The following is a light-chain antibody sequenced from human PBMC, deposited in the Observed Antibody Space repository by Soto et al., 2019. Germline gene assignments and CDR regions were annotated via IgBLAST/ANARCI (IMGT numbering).Light chain of an antibody. J-gene: IGKJ4*01. CDR3: QQYNRYSLT. V-gene: IGKV1-5*01. Sequence: DIQMTQSPSTLSASVGDRVTITCWASQSISSWLAWYQQKPGEAPKLLIYDASSLESGVPSRFSGSGSDTEFTLTINNLQPDDFATSHCQQYNRYSLTFGGGTKV. CDR1: QSISSW. CDR2: DAS.